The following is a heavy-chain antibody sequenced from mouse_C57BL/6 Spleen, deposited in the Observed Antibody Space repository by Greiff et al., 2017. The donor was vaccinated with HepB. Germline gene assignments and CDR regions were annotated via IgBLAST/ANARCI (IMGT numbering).Heavy chain of an antibody. CDR3: ARRGYYVLDY. Sequence: KQPGAELVKPGASVKMSCKASGYTFTSYWITWVKQRPGQGLEWIGDIYPGSGSTNYNEKFKSKATLTVDTSSSTAYMQLSSLTSEDSAVYYCARRGYYVLDYWGQGTSVTVSS. V-gene: IGHV1-55*01. J-gene: IGHJ4*01. CDR1: GYTFTSYW. CDR2: IYPGSGST.